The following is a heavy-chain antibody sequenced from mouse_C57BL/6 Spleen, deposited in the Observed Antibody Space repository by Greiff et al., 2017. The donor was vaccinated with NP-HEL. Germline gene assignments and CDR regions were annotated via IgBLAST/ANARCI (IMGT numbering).Heavy chain of an antibody. Sequence: QVQLQQSGAELVRPGASVTLSCKASGYTFTDHEMHWVKQTPVHGLEWIGAIDPETGGTAYNQKFKGKAILTADKSSSTAYMELRSLTSEDSAVYYCTSSSFAWFAYWGQGTLVTVSA. J-gene: IGHJ3*01. V-gene: IGHV1-15*01. CDR3: TSSSFAWFAY. CDR1: GYTFTDHE. CDR2: IDPETGGT. D-gene: IGHD1-1*01.